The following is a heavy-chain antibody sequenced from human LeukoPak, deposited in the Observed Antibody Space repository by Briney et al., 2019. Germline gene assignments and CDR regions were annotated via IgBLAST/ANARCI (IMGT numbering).Heavy chain of an antibody. CDR1: GGSISSSNYY. CDR2: IYYSGIT. D-gene: IGHD2-2*01. V-gene: IGHV4-39*01. J-gene: IGHJ4*02. Sequence: ASETLSLTCTVSGGSISSSNYYWGWIRQPPGKGLEWIGSIYYSGITYYNPSLKSRVTISVETSNNQFSLKLSTVTAADTAMYYCARLLIYCSSTSCHFDYWGQGTLDTVSS. CDR3: ARLLIYCSSTSCHFDY.